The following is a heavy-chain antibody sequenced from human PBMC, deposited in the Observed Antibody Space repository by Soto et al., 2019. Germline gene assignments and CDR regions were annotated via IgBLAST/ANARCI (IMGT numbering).Heavy chain of an antibody. V-gene: IGHV4-31*03. Sequence: QVQLQESGPGLVKPSQTLSLTCTVSGGSISSGGYYWSWIRQHPGKGLEWIGYIYYSGSTYYNPSLKSRVTKSVDTSKNQFSLKLSSVTAADTAVSYCAREKAKVTTAVWGQGTLVTVSS. CDR1: GGSISSGGYY. CDR3: AREKAKVTTAV. CDR2: IYYSGST. D-gene: IGHD4-17*01. J-gene: IGHJ4*02.